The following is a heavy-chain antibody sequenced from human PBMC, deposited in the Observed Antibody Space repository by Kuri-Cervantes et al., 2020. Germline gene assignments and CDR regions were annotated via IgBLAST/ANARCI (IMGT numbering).Heavy chain of an antibody. CDR3: ARDSIAVRPGWFDP. CDR1: GFTFSRYS. Sequence: GESLKIPCAASGFTFSRYSIHWVRLAPGKGLEWVAFIGYDGGGKFHADALRGRFTISRDNSKNTLYLQMNSLRAEDTAVYYCARDSIAVRPGWFDPWGQGTLVTVSS. CDR2: IGYDGGGK. D-gene: IGHD6-6*01. J-gene: IGHJ5*02. V-gene: IGHV3-30*02.